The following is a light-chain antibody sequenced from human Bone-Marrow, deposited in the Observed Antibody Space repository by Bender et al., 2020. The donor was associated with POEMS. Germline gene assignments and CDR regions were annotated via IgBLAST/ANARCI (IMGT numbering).Light chain of an antibody. CDR1: SSNIGTNP. V-gene: IGLV1-44*01. Sequence: QSVLTQPPSASGTPGQRVTISCSGSSSNIGTNPVNWYQQLPGTAPKLLIYINNQRPSGVPDRFSGSKAGTSTSLAISGLQSEDEDDDDYAAWEDSMNGWVFGGGTKLTVL. J-gene: IGLJ3*02. CDR2: INN. CDR3: AAWEDSMNGWV.